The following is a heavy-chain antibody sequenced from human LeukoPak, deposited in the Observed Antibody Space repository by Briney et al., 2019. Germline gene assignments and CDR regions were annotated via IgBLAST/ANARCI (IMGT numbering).Heavy chain of an antibody. Sequence: PGGSLRLSCAASGFTFSSYAMSWVRQAPGKGLEWVSSISSSSSYIYYADSVKGRFTISRDNAKNSLYLQVNSLRAEDTAVYYCARKQTTGRYFDYWGQGTLVTVSS. CDR1: GFTFSSYA. CDR2: ISSSSSYI. J-gene: IGHJ4*02. CDR3: ARKQTTGRYFDY. D-gene: IGHD1-1*01. V-gene: IGHV3-21*01.